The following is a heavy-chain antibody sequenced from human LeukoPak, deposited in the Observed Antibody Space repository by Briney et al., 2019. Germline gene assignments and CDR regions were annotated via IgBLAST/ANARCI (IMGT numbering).Heavy chain of an antibody. D-gene: IGHD3-10*01. V-gene: IGHV4-59*01. CDR1: GGSISSYY. CDR2: IYDSGST. Sequence: SETLALTCTVSGGSISSYYWSWIRQPPGKGLEWIGYIYDSGSTNYNPSLKSRVTISVDTSKNQFSLKLSSVTAADTAVYYCARVYHRTYYYGSGSLGGFDPWGQGTLVTVSS. CDR3: ARVYHRTYYYGSGSLGGFDP. J-gene: IGHJ5*02.